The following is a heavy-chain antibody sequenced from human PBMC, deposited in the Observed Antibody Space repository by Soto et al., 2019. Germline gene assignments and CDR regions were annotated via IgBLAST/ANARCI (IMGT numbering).Heavy chain of an antibody. D-gene: IGHD1-26*01. CDR1: GGTFSSYA. V-gene: IGHV1-69*01. Sequence: QVQLVQSGAEVKKPGSSVKVSCKASGGTFSSYAISWVRQAPGQGLEWMGGLIPIFGTANYAQKFQGRVTITADESTCTAYMEMSSLRSEDMAVYYGAREGAGYNHQMGYWGQGTLVTV. CDR2: LIPIFGTA. J-gene: IGHJ4*02. CDR3: AREGAGYNHQMGY.